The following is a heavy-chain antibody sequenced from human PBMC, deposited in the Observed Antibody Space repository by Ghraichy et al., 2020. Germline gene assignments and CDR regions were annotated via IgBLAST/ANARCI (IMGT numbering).Heavy chain of an antibody. CDR2: INSKNDGGTT. D-gene: IGHD2-21*01. CDR3: TTGAGSYYHYYYGLDV. CDR1: GFPLNNAW. V-gene: IGHV3-15*01. J-gene: IGHJ6*02. Sequence: GGSLRLSCAAYGFPLNNAWMTWVRQAPGKGLEWVGRINSKNDGGTTDYAAPVKGRFTISTDESKNTLHLQMNSLKTEDSGVYYCTTGAGSYYHYYYGLDVWGQGTTVTVAS.